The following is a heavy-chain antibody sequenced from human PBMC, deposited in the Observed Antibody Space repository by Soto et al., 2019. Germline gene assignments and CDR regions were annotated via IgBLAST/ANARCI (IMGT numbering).Heavy chain of an antibody. Sequence: SESLSPPCTVSGGSISSYYWSWVRQPPGKGLEWIGYIYHSGSNKYNPPPKNRVTITVDTTKNQTSLKLSSVTAADTAVYYCARDTSPRNYVILTGYLGYYYYGMDAWGQGTRFTV. J-gene: IGHJ6*02. V-gene: IGHV4-59*01. CDR2: IYHSGSN. CDR3: ARDTSPRNYVILTGYLGYYYYGMDA. CDR1: GGSISSYY. D-gene: IGHD3-9*01.